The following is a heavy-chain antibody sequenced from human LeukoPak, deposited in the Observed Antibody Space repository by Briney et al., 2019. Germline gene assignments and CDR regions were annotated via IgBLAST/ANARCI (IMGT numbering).Heavy chain of an antibody. J-gene: IGHJ4*02. Sequence: GRSLRLSCAASGFTFSSYGMHWVRQAPGKGLEWVAVISYDGSNKYYADSVKGRFTISRDNSKNTLYLQMNSLRAEDTAVYYCAKSPEGDHYYDRSGYYPLAPHFDYWGQGTLVTVSS. CDR2: ISYDGSNK. CDR3: AKSPEGDHYYDRSGYYPLAPHFDY. CDR1: GFTFSSYG. D-gene: IGHD3-22*01. V-gene: IGHV3-30*18.